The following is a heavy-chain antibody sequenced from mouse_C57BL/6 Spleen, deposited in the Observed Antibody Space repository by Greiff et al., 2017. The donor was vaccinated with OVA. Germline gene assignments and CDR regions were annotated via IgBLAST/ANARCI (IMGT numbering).Heavy chain of an antibody. D-gene: IGHD1-1*01. V-gene: IGHV3-6*01. J-gene: IGHJ3*01. CDR3: ARITTAY. Sequence: EVKLEESGPGLVKPSQSLSLTCSVTGYSITSGYYWNWIRQFPGNKLEWMGYISYDGSNNYNPSLKNRISITRDTSKNQFFLKLNSVTTEDTATYYCARITTAYWGQGTLVTVSA. CDR1: GYSITSGYY. CDR2: ISYDGSN.